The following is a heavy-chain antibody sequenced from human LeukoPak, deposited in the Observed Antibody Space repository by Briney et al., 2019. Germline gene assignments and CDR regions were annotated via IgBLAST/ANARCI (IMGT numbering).Heavy chain of an antibody. Sequence: SQTLSLTCTVSGGSISSGGYYWSWIRQHPGKGLEWIGYIYYSGSTYYNPSLKSRVTISVDMSKNQFSLKLSSVTAADTAVYYCARALEWLPKFDYWGQGTLVTVSS. CDR2: IYYSGST. V-gene: IGHV4-31*03. CDR1: GGSISSGGYY. D-gene: IGHD3-3*01. CDR3: ARALEWLPKFDY. J-gene: IGHJ4*02.